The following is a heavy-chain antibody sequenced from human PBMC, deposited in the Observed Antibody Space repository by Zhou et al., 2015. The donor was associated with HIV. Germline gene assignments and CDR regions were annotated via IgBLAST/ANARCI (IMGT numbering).Heavy chain of an antibody. J-gene: IGHJ4*02. D-gene: IGHD3-22*01. CDR3: ARDQSDYYDSSGLDGWCFDQ. CDR1: GYTFTSYG. Sequence: QVQLVQSGAEVKKPGASVKVSCKASGYTFTSYGISWVRQAPGQGLEWMGWISAHNGHTHYAQKVQGRVTMTTDTSTSTAYMELRSLGSDDSAIYYCARDQSDYYDSSGLDGWCFDQWGQGTLVTVSS. V-gene: IGHV1-18*01. CDR2: ISAHNGHT.